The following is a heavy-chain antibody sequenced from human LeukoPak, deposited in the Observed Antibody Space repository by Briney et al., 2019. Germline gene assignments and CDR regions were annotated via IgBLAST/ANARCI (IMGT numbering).Heavy chain of an antibody. J-gene: IGHJ5*02. CDR1: GYTFTTYG. CDR3: AQSSGYYSNWFDP. D-gene: IGHD3-22*01. CDR2: INTYNGNT. Sequence: ASVKVSCKASGYTFTTYGISWVRQAPGQGLECMGWINTYNGNTNYAQKLQGRVTMTTDTSTSTAYMELRSLRSDDTAVYYCAQSSGYYSNWFDPWGQGTLVTVSS. V-gene: IGHV1-18*01.